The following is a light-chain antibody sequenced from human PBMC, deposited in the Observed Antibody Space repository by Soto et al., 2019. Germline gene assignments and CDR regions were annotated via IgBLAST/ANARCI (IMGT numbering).Light chain of an antibody. J-gene: IGLJ1*01. CDR3: SSYTRSRTYV. Sequence: QSVLTQPASVSGSPGQSITISCTGTSSDVGGYNYVSWYQQHPGKAPKLLIYEVSDRPSGVSHRFSGSKSGSTASLTISGLQAEDEADYYCSSYTRSRTYVFGTGTQLTVL. CDR2: EVS. V-gene: IGLV2-14*03. CDR1: SSDVGGYNY.